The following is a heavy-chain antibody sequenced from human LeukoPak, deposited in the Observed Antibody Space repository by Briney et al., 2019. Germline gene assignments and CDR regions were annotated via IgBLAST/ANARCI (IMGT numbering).Heavy chain of an antibody. CDR2: IFGGGGT. CDR1: GFTFDDYA. CDR3: ARGRGNDE. J-gene: IGHJ1*01. D-gene: IGHD3-16*01. Sequence: GGSLRLSCAASGFTFDDYAMHWVRQAPGKGLEWVSIIFGGGGTYYAGSVRGRFTISRDNSQNMLFLQMNSLRTEDTAVYYCARGRGNDEWGQGTLVTVSS. V-gene: IGHV3-53*01.